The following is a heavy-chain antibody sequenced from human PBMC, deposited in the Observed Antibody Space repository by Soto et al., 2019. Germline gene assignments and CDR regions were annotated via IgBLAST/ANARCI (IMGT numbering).Heavy chain of an antibody. CDR2: IRGSGDNT. V-gene: IGHV3-23*01. CDR3: ATRGLSSTTYFFHY. Sequence: GGSLRLSCAASGFTFSSYTMRWVRQAPGKGLEWVASIRGSGDNTPYADSVKGRFTISRDNSKNTLYLQMNGLRAEDTAVYYCATRGLSSTTYFFHYWGQGTLVTVSS. J-gene: IGHJ4*02. CDR1: GFTFSSYT. D-gene: IGHD2-2*01.